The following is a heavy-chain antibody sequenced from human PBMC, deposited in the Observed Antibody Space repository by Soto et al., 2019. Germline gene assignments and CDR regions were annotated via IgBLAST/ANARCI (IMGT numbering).Heavy chain of an antibody. CDR2: IYYSGST. V-gene: IGHV4-59*01. CDR1: GGSISSYY. D-gene: IGHD6-19*01. J-gene: IGHJ4*02. CDR3: ARVSPEALAAALDY. Sequence: PSETLSLTCTVSGGSISSYYWSWIRQPPGKGLEWIGYIYYSGSTNYNPSLKSRVTISVDTSKNQFSLKLSSVTAADTAVYYCARVSPEALAAALDYWGQGTLVTVSS.